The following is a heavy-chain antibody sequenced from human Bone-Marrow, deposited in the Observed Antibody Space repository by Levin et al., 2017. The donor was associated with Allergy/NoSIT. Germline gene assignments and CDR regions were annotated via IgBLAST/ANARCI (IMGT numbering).Heavy chain of an antibody. J-gene: IGHJ4*02. Sequence: SVKVSCKASGGTFSSYTVSWVRQAPGQGLEWMGGIIPIFGSAKYAQNFQGRVTISADESASTVYMELSSLRSEDTAVYYCAPLGYCSGISCYEWGQGTLVTVSS. CDR3: APLGYCSGISCYE. CDR2: IIPIFGSA. D-gene: IGHD2-2*01. CDR1: GGTFSSYT. V-gene: IGHV1-69*13.